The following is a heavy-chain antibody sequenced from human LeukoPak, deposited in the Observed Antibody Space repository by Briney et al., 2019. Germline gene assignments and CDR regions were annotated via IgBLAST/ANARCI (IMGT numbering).Heavy chain of an antibody. J-gene: IGHJ4*02. D-gene: IGHD3-22*01. Sequence: GESLKISCKGSGYSFTSYWIGWVRQMPGKGLEWMGIIYPGDSDTRYSPSFQGQVTISADKSISTAYLQWSSLKASDTAMYYCARRRGPYYDSSGYWEYFDYWGQGTLVTVSS. CDR3: ARRRGPYYDSSGYWEYFDY. V-gene: IGHV5-51*01. CDR1: GYSFTSYW. CDR2: IYPGDSDT.